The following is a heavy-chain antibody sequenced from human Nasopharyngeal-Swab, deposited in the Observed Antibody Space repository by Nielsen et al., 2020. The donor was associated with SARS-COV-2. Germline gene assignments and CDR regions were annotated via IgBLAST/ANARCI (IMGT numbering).Heavy chain of an antibody. CDR2: IHSGEDT. CDR3: ARDPGYGLGTNYEGF. J-gene: IGHJ4*02. D-gene: IGHD3-10*01. Sequence: GGSLRLSCVASGYSFRTYGMSWVRQAPGKGLEWVSFIHSGEDTYYADSVRGRFTISRDNSKNMVFLQMNSLRVDDTAVYYCARDPGYGLGTNYEGFWGQGTLVTVSS. V-gene: IGHV3-23*03. CDR1: GYSFRTYG.